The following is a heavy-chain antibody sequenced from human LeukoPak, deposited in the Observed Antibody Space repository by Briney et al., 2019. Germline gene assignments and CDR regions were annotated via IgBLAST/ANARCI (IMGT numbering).Heavy chain of an antibody. CDR2: IYYSGST. D-gene: IGHD3-3*01. Sequence: SETLSLTCTVSGGSVSSGSYYWSWIRQPPGKGLEWIGYIYYSGSTNYNPSLKSRVTISVDTSKNQFSLKLSSVTAADTAVYYCAREGPSFWSGPDYGMDVWGQGTTVTVSS. CDR3: AREGPSFWSGPDYGMDV. J-gene: IGHJ6*02. CDR1: GGSVSSGSYY. V-gene: IGHV4-61*01.